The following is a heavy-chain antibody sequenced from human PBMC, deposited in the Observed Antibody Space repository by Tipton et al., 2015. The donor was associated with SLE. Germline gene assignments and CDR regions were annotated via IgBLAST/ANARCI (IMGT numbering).Heavy chain of an antibody. CDR1: GGSFRGYY. Sequence: LRLSCAVYGGSFRGYYWSWIRQPPRKGLGWVGGINHSGSTTYSPSLKSRVTISVDTSKNQFSLRLSSVTAADTAVYYCARGDGITMVQGQDYFDYWGQGTLVTVSS. CDR2: INHSGST. CDR3: ARGDGITMVQGQDYFDY. D-gene: IGHD3-10*01. V-gene: IGHV4-34*01. J-gene: IGHJ4*02.